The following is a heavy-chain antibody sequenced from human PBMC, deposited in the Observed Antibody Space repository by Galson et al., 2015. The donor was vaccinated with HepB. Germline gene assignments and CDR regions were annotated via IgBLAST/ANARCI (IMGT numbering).Heavy chain of an antibody. V-gene: IGHV1-18*01. CDR3: ARGPYDGYNVYYYYGMDV. D-gene: IGHD5-24*01. Sequence: SVKVSCKASGYTFTSYGISWVRLAPGQGLEWMGWISAYNGNTNYAQKLQGRVTMTTDTSTSTAYMELRSLRSDDTAVYYCARGPYDGYNVYYYYGMDVWGQGATVTVSS. CDR1: GYTFTSYG. J-gene: IGHJ6*02. CDR2: ISAYNGNT.